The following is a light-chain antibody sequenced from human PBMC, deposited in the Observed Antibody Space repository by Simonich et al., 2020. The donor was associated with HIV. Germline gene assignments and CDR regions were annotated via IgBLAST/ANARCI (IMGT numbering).Light chain of an antibody. CDR2: KAS. CDR1: PRISSW. V-gene: IGKV1-5*03. CDR3: QQYNSYSVT. Sequence: DIQMTQSPSKLSASVGDKVTITCRASPRISSWVAWYKQKPGKAPKLLIYKASNLETGVPSSFSGSGSGTEFTLTISSLQPDDFATYYCQQYNSYSVTFGGGTKVEIK. J-gene: IGKJ4*01.